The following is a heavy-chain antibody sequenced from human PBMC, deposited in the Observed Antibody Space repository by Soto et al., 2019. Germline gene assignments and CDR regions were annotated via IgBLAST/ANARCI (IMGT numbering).Heavy chain of an antibody. CDR2: ISYDGSNK. CDR1: GFTFSSYA. Sequence: QVQLVESGGGVVQPGRSLRLSCAASGFTFSSYAMHWVRQAPGKGLEWVAVISYDGSNKYYADSVKGRFTISRDNSKNTLYLRMNSLRAEDTAVYYCARDLNYWGQGTLVTVSS. V-gene: IGHV3-30-3*01. CDR3: ARDLNY. J-gene: IGHJ4*02.